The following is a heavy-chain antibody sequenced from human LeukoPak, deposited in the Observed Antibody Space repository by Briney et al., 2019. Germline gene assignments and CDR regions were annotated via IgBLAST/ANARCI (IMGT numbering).Heavy chain of an antibody. CDR1: GFTFSRYW. V-gene: IGHV3-23*01. CDR2: SSGDGGNT. J-gene: IGHJ4*02. Sequence: PGGSLRLSCAASGFTFSRYWMSWVRQAPGKGLEWVSASSGDGGNTDYANSVKGRFTISRDNSKNTIYLQMNSLRADDTAVYYCAKQGRNDFVDSWGQGTLVTVSS. CDR3: AKQGRNDFVDS. D-gene: IGHD3-3*01.